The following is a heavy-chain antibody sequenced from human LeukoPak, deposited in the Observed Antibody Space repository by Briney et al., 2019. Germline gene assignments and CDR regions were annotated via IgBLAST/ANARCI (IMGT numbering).Heavy chain of an antibody. V-gene: IGHV4-59*01. CDR2: IYYSGST. CDR3: ARGGASKGLFGY. D-gene: IGHD3-3*01. CDR1: GGSISSYY. Sequence: SETLSLTCTVSGGSISSYYWSWIRQPPGKGLEWIGYIYYSGSTNYNPSLKSRVTISVDTSKNQFSLKMSSVTAADTAVYYCARGGASKGLFGYWGQGTLVTVSS. J-gene: IGHJ4*02.